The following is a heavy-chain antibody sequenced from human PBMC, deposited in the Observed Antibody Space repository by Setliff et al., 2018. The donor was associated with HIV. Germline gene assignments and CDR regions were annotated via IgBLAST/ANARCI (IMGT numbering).Heavy chain of an antibody. CDR1: GVSVNNDDDY. J-gene: IGHJ4*01. CDR2: IHQSGTA. D-gene: IGHD1-26*01. Sequence: LSLTCAVSGVSVNNDDDYWGWIRQPPGKGLEWIAIIHQSGTAHKRPSLKSRVTISIDTSENLFSLKLGGVTAADTAIYYCARQVGEGKWYLDSWGHGTLVTVSS. V-gene: IGHV4-39*01. CDR3: ARQVGEGKWYLDS.